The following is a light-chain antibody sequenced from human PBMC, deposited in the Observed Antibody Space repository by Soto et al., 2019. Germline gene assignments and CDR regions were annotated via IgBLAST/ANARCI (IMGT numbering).Light chain of an antibody. CDR3: SSYGGRNNLL. CDR2: EVN. V-gene: IGLV2-8*01. Sequence: QSVLTQPPSASGSPGQSVTISCTGTSSDVGGYDYVSWYQQHPGKAPKAMIYEVNKRPSGVPDRFSGSKSGNTASLTVSGLQAEDEDDYYCSSYGGRNNLLFGGGTKLTVL. CDR1: SSDVGGYDY. J-gene: IGLJ3*02.